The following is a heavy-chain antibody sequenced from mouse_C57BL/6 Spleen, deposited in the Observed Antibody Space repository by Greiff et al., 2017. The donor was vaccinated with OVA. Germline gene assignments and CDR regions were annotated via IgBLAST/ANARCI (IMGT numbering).Heavy chain of an antibody. J-gene: IGHJ2*01. CDR1: GFTFTDYY. CDR2: IRNKANGYTT. CDR3: ASLPYGPYYFDY. V-gene: IGHV7-3*01. D-gene: IGHD1-1*01. Sequence: EVKLVESGGGLVQPGGSLSLSCAASGFTFTDYYMSWVRQPPGKALEWLGFIRNKANGYTTEYSASVKGRFTISRDNSQSILYLQMNALRAEDSATDYCASLPYGPYYFDYWGQGTTLTVSS.